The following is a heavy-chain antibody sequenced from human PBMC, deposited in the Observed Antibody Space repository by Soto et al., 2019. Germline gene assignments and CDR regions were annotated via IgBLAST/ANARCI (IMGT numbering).Heavy chain of an antibody. J-gene: IGHJ6*02. D-gene: IGHD5-12*01. CDR2: IWSDGSKK. V-gene: IGHV3-33*01. CDR1: GFTFSSSV. CDR3: AREVLWGGYQDALDV. Sequence: QVQLEESGGGVVQPGRSLRLSCAASGFTFSSSVMHWVRQAPGRGLEWVAVIWSDGSKKYYADSVTGRFAISSDNSINTMYLQVSSLTAEDAAVYYCAREVLWGGYQDALDVWGQGTTVTVSS.